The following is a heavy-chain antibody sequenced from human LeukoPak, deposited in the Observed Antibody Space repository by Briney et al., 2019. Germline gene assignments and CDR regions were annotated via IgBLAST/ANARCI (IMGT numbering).Heavy chain of an antibody. V-gene: IGHV4-59*01. CDR3: ARYSYGSYYFDH. CDR1: GGSISSYY. Sequence: PSETLSLTCTVSGGSISSYYWSWIRQPPGKGLEWIGYIYYSGSTNYNPSLKSRVTISVDTSKNQFSLKLSSVTAADTAVYYCARYSYGSYYFDHWGQRTLVTVSS. D-gene: IGHD5-18*01. CDR2: IYYSGST. J-gene: IGHJ4*02.